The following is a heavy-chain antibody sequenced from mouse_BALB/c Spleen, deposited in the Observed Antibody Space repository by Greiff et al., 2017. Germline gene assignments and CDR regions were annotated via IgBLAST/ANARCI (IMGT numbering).Heavy chain of an antibody. CDR3: ARSTTVVDYFDY. V-gene: IGHV5-17*02. D-gene: IGHD1-1*01. CDR1: GFTFSSFG. CDR2: ISSGSSTI. J-gene: IGHJ2*01. Sequence: DVMLVESGGGLVQPGGSRKLSCAASGFTFSSFGMHWVRQAPEKGLEWVAYISSGSSTIYYADTVKGRFTISRDNPKNTLFLQMTSLRSEDTAMYYCARSTTVVDYFDYWGQGTTLTVSS.